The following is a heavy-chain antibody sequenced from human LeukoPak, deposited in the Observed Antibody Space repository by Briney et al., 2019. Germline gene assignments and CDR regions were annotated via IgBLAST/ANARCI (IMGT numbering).Heavy chain of an antibody. Sequence: SSVKASCKASGGTFSSYAISWVRQAPGQGLEWMGGIIPIFGTANYAQKFQGRATITTDESTSTAYMELSSLRSEDTAVYYCARGTGSGYYSGYYYYYYMDVWGKGTTVTVSS. D-gene: IGHD3-3*01. CDR1: GGTFSSYA. V-gene: IGHV1-69*05. CDR2: IIPIFGTA. J-gene: IGHJ6*03. CDR3: ARGTGSGYYSGYYYYYYMDV.